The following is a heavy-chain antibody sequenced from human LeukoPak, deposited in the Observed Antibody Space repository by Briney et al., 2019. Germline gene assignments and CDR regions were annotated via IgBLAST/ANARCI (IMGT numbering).Heavy chain of an antibody. CDR1: GFTFSSYA. CDR3: AREFGSSWYNYYYYGMDV. Sequence: GGSLRLSCAASGFTFSSYAMSWVRQAPGKGLEWVSAISGSGGSTYYADSVKGRFTISRDNAKNSLYLQMNSLRAEDTAVYYCAREFGSSWYNYYYYGMDVWGQGTTVTVSS. D-gene: IGHD6-13*01. J-gene: IGHJ6*02. V-gene: IGHV3-23*01. CDR2: ISGSGGST.